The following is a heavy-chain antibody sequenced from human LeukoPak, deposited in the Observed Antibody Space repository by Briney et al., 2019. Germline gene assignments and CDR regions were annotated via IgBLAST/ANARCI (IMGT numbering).Heavy chain of an antibody. CDR1: GGSFSGYY. Sequence: SETLSLTCAVYGGSFSGYYWSWIRQPPGKGLEWIGEINHSGSTNYNPSLKSRVTISVDTSKNQFSLKLSSVTAADTAVYYCARGQVTKEGGYCSGGSCCTGPYYYYMDVWGKGTTVTVSS. D-gene: IGHD2-15*01. CDR2: INHSGST. J-gene: IGHJ6*03. V-gene: IGHV4-34*01. CDR3: ARGQVTKEGGYCSGGSCCTGPYYYYMDV.